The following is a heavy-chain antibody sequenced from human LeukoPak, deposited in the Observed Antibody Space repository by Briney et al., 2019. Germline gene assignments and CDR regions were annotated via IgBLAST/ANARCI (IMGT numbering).Heavy chain of an antibody. CDR3: ARHHCGGGDCYPTYYFDY. Sequence: SETLSLTCSVSGGSIGSSYWSWIRQPPGKGLEWIGYIYYSGTTNYNPSLKSRVTISVDTSKNQFSLKPNSVTAADTAVYYCARHHCGGGDCYPTYYFDYWGQGTLVTVSS. D-gene: IGHD2-21*02. CDR2: IYYSGTT. CDR1: GGSIGSSY. V-gene: IGHV4-59*08. J-gene: IGHJ4*02.